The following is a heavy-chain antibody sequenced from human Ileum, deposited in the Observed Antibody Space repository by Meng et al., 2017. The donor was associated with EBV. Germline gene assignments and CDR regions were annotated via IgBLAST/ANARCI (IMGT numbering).Heavy chain of an antibody. CDR1: GGSISSVNW. V-gene: IGHV4-4*02. D-gene: IGHD6-19*01. Sequence: VNRLVACPGLGSPSGTLALTCAASGGSISSVNWWSWVRQPPGKGLEWIGEIYHSGSTNYNPSLKSRVTMSVDKSKNQFSLNLSSVTAADTAVYYCARVGQWLPIDYWGQGTLVTVSS. CDR3: ARVGQWLPIDY. J-gene: IGHJ4*02. CDR2: IYHSGST.